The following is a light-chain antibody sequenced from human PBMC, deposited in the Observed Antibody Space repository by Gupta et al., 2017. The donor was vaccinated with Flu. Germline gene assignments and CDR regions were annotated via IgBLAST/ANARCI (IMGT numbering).Light chain of an antibody. CDR2: DNN. V-gene: IGLV3-21*02. CDR3: QSWNSRDDHPV. J-gene: IGLJ3*02. Sequence: LTPSPSVSVVPGQPATITCSGSNIGTESLHWYQLKAGQAPVLVVYDNNERPSGITERFSGSKSARTATLTISGVEAGDEADYFCQSWNSRDDHPVFGGGIKVTVL. CDR1: NIGTES.